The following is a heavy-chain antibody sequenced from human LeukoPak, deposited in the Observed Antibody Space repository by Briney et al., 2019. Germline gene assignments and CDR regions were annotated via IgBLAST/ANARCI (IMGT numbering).Heavy chain of an antibody. V-gene: IGHV3-74*01. D-gene: IGHD6-19*01. J-gene: IGHJ4*02. CDR2: INSDGSTT. CDR1: GFTFSSYW. CDR3: ARGLYRSGWYHFDY. Sequence: GGSLRLSCAASGFTFSSYWMHWVRQAPGKGLVWVSRINSDGSTTSHADSVKGRFTISRDNAKNTLFLQMNSLRAEDTAMYYCARGLYRSGWYHFDYWGQGTLVTVSS.